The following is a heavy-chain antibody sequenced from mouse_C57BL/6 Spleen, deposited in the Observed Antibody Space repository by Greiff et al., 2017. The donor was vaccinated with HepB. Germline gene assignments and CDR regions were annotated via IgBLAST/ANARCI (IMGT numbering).Heavy chain of an antibody. CDR1: GYTFTASY. Sequence: VHLVEPGPELVKPGASVKLSCKASGYTFTASYTNWVKQRPVLGLLWIGWIYSGSGNTKYNEKFMGKATLTVDTSSSPAYMQLSSLTSEDSAVYVCASLYDGYYFAYWGQGTLVTGSA. CDR2: IYSGSGNT. V-gene: IGHV1-84*01. D-gene: IGHD2-3*01. J-gene: IGHJ3*01. CDR3: ASLYDGYYFAY.